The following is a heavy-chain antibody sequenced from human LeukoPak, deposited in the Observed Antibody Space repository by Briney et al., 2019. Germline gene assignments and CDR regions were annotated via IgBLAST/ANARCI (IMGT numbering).Heavy chain of an antibody. CDR1: GGSISRYY. CDR3: ARHPLRGGFDS. J-gene: IGHJ4*02. Sequence: SETLSLTRTVSGGSISRYYWSWIRQPPGKGLEWIAYTYESGDTRYNPSLKSRVTISLDTSKNQLSLKLNSVTAADTAVYYCARHPLRGGFDSWGQGALVSVSS. D-gene: IGHD5/OR15-5a*01. CDR2: TYESGDT. V-gene: IGHV4-59*08.